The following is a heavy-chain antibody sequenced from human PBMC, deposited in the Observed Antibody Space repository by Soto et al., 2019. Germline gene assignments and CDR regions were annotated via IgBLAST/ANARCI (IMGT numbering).Heavy chain of an antibody. CDR2: IYYSGSS. CDR1: GGSISSGGYY. J-gene: IGHJ1*01. D-gene: IGHD6-19*01. Sequence: QVQLQESGPGLVKPSQTLSLTCTVSGGSISSGGYYWSWIRQHPGKGLEWIGYIYYSGSSYYNPSRKSRVTLSVDTSKNQSYLKLISVTAADTAVYYCAVAGTSTYVQHWGQGTLVTVS. CDR3: AVAGTSTYVQH. V-gene: IGHV4-31*03.